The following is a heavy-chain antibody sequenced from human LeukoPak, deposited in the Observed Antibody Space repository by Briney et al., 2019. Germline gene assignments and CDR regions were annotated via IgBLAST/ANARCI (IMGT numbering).Heavy chain of an antibody. J-gene: IGHJ5*02. CDR3: ARGHIVVVPAATEYNWFDP. CDR2: IIPILGTA. V-gene: IGHV1-69*13. D-gene: IGHD2-2*01. Sequence: ASVKVSCKASGGTFSSYAISWVRQAPGQGLEWMGGIIPILGTANYAQKFQGRVTITADESTSTAYMELSSLRSEDTAVYYCARGHIVVVPAATEYNWFDPWGQGTLVTVSS. CDR1: GGTFSSYA.